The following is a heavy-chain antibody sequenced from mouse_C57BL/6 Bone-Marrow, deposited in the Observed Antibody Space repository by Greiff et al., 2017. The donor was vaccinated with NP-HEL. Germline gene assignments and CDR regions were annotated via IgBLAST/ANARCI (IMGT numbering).Heavy chain of an antibody. CDR3: ARRDHEGYAMDY. V-gene: IGHV1-63*01. CDR2: IYPGGGYT. Sequence: QVQLKQSGAELVRPGTSVKMSCKASGYTFTNYWIGWAKQRPGHGLEWIGDIYPGGGYTNYNEQFKGKATLTADKSSSTAYMQLSSLTSEDSAIDFCARRDHEGYAMDYWGQGPSVTVSS. D-gene: IGHD3-3*01. J-gene: IGHJ4*01. CDR1: GYTFTNYW.